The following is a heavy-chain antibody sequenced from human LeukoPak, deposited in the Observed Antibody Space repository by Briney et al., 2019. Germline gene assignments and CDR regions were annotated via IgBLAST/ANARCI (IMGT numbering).Heavy chain of an antibody. D-gene: IGHD2-15*01. V-gene: IGHV3-66*01. CDR2: IYSGDGT. CDR3: ARERCSGGSCYGYFDY. J-gene: IGHJ4*02. Sequence: GGALRLSCAASGFTVSSNYRSWVRQAQGKGLEWVSIIYSGDGTYYAESVKGRFIVSRDNSKNTLYLLMNSLRAEDTAVYYCARERCSGGSCYGYFDYWGQGTLVTVSS. CDR1: GFTVSSNY.